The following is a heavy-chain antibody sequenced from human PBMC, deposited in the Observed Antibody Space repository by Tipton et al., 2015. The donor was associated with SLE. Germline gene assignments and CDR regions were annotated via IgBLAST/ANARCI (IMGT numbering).Heavy chain of an antibody. CDR3: ARGHIGWGFDP. Sequence: TLSLTCSVSDGSISSSNWWSWVRQPPGKGLEWIGEIYHSGSTNYNPSLKSRVTISVDKAKNQFSLKLTSVTAAGTAVYYCARGHIGWGFDPWGQGTLVTVSS. V-gene: IGHV4-4*02. CDR2: IYHSGST. J-gene: IGHJ5*02. CDR1: DGSISSSNW. D-gene: IGHD1-26*01.